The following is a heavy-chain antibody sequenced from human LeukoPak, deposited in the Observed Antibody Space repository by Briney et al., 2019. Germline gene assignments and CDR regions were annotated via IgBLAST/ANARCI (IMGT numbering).Heavy chain of an antibody. Sequence: GGSLRLSCAASGFTFSSYAMSWVRQAPGQGLEWVSSISSSSSYIYYADSVKGRFTISRDNAKNSLYLQMNSLRAEDTAVYYCARAIHYYDSSGRSPDAFDIWGQGTMVTVSS. CDR2: ISSSSSYI. CDR3: ARAIHYYDSSGRSPDAFDI. J-gene: IGHJ3*02. V-gene: IGHV3-21*01. CDR1: GFTFSSYA. D-gene: IGHD3-22*01.